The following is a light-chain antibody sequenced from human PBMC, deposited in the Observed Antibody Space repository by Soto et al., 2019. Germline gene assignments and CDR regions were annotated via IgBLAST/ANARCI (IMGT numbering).Light chain of an antibody. CDR1: SSDVGAYIY. J-gene: IGLJ1*01. CDR3: CSYAGSLYV. Sequence: QSALTQPRSVSGSPGQSVTISCTGTSSDVGAYIYVSWYQQHPGKAPKVMIYDVTKRPSGVPDRFSGSKSGNTASLTISGLSDEDEADHYGCSYAGSLYVFGTGTKLTVL. CDR2: DVT. V-gene: IGLV2-11*01.